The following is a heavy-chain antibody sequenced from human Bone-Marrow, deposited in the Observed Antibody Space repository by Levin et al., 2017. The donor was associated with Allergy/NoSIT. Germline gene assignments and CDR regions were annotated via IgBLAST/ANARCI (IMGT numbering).Heavy chain of an antibody. CDR1: GYTFTGYY. V-gene: IGHV1-2*02. J-gene: IGHJ6*02. D-gene: IGHD3-3*01. Sequence: ASVKVSCKASGYTFTGYYMHWVRQAPGQGLEWMGWINPNSGGTNYAQKFQGRVTMTRDTSISTAYMELSRLRSDDTAVYYCARGASYDFWSGYWNYYYDDGMDVWGQGTTVTVSS. CDR2: INPNSGGT. CDR3: ARGASYDFWSGYWNYYYDDGMDV.